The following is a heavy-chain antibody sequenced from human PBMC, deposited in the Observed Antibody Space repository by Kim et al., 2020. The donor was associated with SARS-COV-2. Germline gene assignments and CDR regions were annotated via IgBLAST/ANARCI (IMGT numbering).Heavy chain of an antibody. Sequence: SETLSLTCTVSGGSISSGGYYWSWIRQHPGKGLEWIGYIYYSGSTYYNPSLKSRVTISVDTSKNQFSLKLSSVTAADMAVYYCASLAVLRYFDWEVPRGWFDPWGQGTLVTVSS. D-gene: IGHD3-9*01. CDR3: ASLAVLRYFDWEVPRGWFDP. V-gene: IGHV4-31*03. J-gene: IGHJ5*02. CDR2: IYYSGST. CDR1: GGSISSGGYY.